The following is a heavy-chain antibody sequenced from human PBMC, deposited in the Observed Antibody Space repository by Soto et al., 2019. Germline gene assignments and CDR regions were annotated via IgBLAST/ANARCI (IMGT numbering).Heavy chain of an antibody. CDR3: AKESGPNPSLDY. Sequence: GGSLRLSCAASGFTFSDFWMTWVRQAPGKGLEWVSGISWNSGSIDYADSVKGRFTISRDNAKNSLYLQMNSLRAEDTALYYCAKESGPNPSLDYWGQGTLVTVSS. CDR1: GFTFSDFW. D-gene: IGHD6-25*01. CDR2: ISWNSGSI. V-gene: IGHV3-9*01. J-gene: IGHJ4*02.